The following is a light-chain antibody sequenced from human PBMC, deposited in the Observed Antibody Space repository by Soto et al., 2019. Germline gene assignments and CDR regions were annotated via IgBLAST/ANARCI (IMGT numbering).Light chain of an antibody. CDR3: LLYCSPDRYT. Sequence: EIVLTQTPGTLSLSPGERATLSCRASQSVTSSHLAWYQQKPGQAPRLLIYGASTRATGIPDRFSGSGSDTDFSLTIRTLDPEDFAMYYGLLYCSPDRYTFGPGTKVQIK. V-gene: IGKV3-20*01. J-gene: IGKJ2*01. CDR1: QSVTSSH. CDR2: GAS.